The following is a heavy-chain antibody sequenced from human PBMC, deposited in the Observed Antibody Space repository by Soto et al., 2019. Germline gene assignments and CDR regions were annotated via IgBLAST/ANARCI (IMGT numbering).Heavy chain of an antibody. CDR3: AKDGSYYDFDY. CDR1: GFTFSTYA. V-gene: IGHV3-23*01. D-gene: IGHD3-3*01. J-gene: IGHJ4*02. Sequence: EVQLLESGGGLVQPGGSLRLSCAASGFTFSTYAMSWVRLAPGKGLEWVSSFSGSGGSTYYADSVKGRFTISRDNSKNTLYLRMDSLRAEDTAVYHCAKDGSYYDFDYWGQGTLVTVSS. CDR2: FSGSGGST.